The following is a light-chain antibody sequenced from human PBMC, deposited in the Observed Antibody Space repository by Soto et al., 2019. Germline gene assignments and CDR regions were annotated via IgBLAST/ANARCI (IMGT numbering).Light chain of an antibody. CDR1: QSVSSNY. J-gene: IGKJ2*01. V-gene: IGKV3-20*01. CDR3: QQYGSSTT. CDR2: GAS. Sequence: EIALTQSPGTLSLSPGQRATLSCRASQSVSSNYLAWFQHKPGQAPRRLIFGASNRATGIPDRFSGSGSGTDFTLTISRLEPEDCAVYYCQQYGSSTTFGQGTKLEIK.